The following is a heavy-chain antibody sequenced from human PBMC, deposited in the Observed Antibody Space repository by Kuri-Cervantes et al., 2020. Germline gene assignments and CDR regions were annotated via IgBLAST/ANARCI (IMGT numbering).Heavy chain of an antibody. CDR1: GFSLSTSGMC. V-gene: IGHV2-70*11. CDR2: IDWDDDK. CDR3: ARIRRTVGATPAGDGMDV. J-gene: IGHJ6*02. Sequence: SGPTLVKPTQTLTLTCTFSGFSLSTSGMCGSWIRQPPGKALEWLARIDWDDDKYYSTSLKTRLTISKDTSKNQVVLTMTNMDPVDTATYYCARIRRTVGATPAGDGMDVWGQGTTVTVSS. D-gene: IGHD1-26*01.